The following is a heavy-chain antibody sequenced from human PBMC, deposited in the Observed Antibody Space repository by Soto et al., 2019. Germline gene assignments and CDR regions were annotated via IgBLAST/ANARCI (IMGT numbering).Heavy chain of an antibody. J-gene: IGHJ6*02. Sequence: EVQLVESGGGLVQPGGSLRLSCAAYGCTCSTYAMHWVRQAPGKGLEYVSAISSNGGSTYYGNSVKGRFTISRDTSKNTLYLQMGSLRDDDMAVYYCASDRGYSSGHTADVWCQGTTVPCSS. CDR1: GCTCSTYA. V-gene: IGHV3-64*01. CDR2: ISSNGGST. CDR3: ASDRGYSSGHTADV. D-gene: IGHD6-19*01.